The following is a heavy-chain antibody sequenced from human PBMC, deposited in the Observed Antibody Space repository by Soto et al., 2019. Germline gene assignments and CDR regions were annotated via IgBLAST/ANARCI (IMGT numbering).Heavy chain of an antibody. D-gene: IGHD3-3*01. J-gene: IGHJ4*02. Sequence: SGPTLVNPPQTLTLTCTFSGFSLSTSGVGVGWIRQPPGKALEWLALIYWDDDKRYSPSLKSRLTITKDTSKNQVVLTMTNMDPVDTATYYCAHSAYDFWSGYYTRPFEYWGQGTLVTVSS. CDR3: AHSAYDFWSGYYTRPFEY. CDR1: GFSLSTSGVG. CDR2: IYWDDDK. V-gene: IGHV2-5*02.